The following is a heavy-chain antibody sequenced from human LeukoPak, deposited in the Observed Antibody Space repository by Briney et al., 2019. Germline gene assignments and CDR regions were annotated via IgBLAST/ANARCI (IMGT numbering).Heavy chain of an antibody. CDR3: AREIPDADSSGLNWFDP. J-gene: IGHJ5*02. V-gene: IGHV1-18*01. D-gene: IGHD3-22*01. CDR2: ISAYNGNT. CDR1: GYTFTSYG. Sequence: GASVKVSCKASGYTFTSYGISWVRQAPGQGLEWMGWISAYNGNTNYAQKLQGRVTMTTDTSTSTAYMELRSLRSDDTAVYYCAREIPDADSSGLNWFDPWGQGTLVTVSS.